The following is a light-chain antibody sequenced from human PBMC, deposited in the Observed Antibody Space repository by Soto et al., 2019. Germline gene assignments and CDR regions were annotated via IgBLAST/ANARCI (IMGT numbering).Light chain of an antibody. Sequence: DIQMTQSPSSVSASVGGRVTITCRASQGISTWLAWYQQRPGKAPKLLIYSASTLQTGVPSRFSGSGSGTDFTLTISSLQPEDFATYYCQQSYNGPFTFGPGTKVDIK. CDR3: QQSYNGPFT. CDR1: QGISTW. CDR2: SAS. J-gene: IGKJ3*01. V-gene: IGKV1-12*01.